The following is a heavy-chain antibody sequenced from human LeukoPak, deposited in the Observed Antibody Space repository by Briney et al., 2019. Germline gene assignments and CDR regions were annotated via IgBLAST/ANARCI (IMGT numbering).Heavy chain of an antibody. V-gene: IGHV3-30*02. CDR1: GFTFSSYG. Sequence: GGSLRLSCAASGFTFSSYGMHWVRLAPGKGLEWVAFIRYDGSNKYYADSVKGRFTISRDNSKNTLYLQMNSLRAEDTAVYYCAKDSISSYYGSGSSMGVWGKGTTVTISS. CDR3: AKDSISSYYGSGSSMGV. CDR2: IRYDGSNK. D-gene: IGHD3-10*01. J-gene: IGHJ6*03.